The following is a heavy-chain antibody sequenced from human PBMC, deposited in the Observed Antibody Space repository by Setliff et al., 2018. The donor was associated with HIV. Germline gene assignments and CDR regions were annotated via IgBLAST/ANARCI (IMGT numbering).Heavy chain of an antibody. Sequence: GGSLRLSCAASGFTFSDYYMSWIRQAPGKGLEWVSRINSDGTSTTYADSVKGRFTISRDNAKNTLYLQMNSLRAEDTAVYYCARDQVANYYGSGIDYWGQGTLVTVSS. V-gene: IGHV3-74*03. CDR1: GFTFSDYY. D-gene: IGHD3-10*01. CDR2: INSDGTST. CDR3: ARDQVANYYGSGIDY. J-gene: IGHJ4*02.